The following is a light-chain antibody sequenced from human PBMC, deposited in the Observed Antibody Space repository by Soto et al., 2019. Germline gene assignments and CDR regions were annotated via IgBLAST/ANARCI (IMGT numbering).Light chain of an antibody. Sequence: SYELTQPPSVSVAPGKTASIACGGNNLETKRVHWYQKKPGQAPVLVIFYDSDRPSGIPERFSGSNSGNTATLTISRVEAGDEADYYCQVWDTSGDQSVFGGGTKLTVL. CDR3: QVWDTSGDQSV. CDR1: NLETKR. V-gene: IGLV3-21*04. CDR2: YDS. J-gene: IGLJ3*02.